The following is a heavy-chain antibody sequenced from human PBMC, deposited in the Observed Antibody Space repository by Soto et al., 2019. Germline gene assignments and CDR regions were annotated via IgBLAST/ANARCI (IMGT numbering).Heavy chain of an antibody. CDR3: ARDRQQLFLSAFDI. Sequence: ASVKVSCKASGYTFTSYGISWVRQAPGQGLEWMGWISAYNGNTNYAQKLQGRVTMTTDTSTSTAYMELRSLRSDDTAVYYCARDRQQLFLSAFDIWGQGTMVTVSS. CDR1: GYTFTSYG. D-gene: IGHD6-13*01. V-gene: IGHV1-18*01. J-gene: IGHJ3*02. CDR2: ISAYNGNT.